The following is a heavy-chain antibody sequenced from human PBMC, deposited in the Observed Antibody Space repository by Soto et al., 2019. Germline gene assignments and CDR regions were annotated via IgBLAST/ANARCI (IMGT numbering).Heavy chain of an antibody. V-gene: IGHV4-59*01. D-gene: IGHD1-26*01. CDR2: IYYSGST. Sequence: ASETLSLTCTVSGGSISSYYWSWIRQPPGKGLEWIGYIYYSGSTNYNPSLKSRVTISVDTSKNQFSLKLSSVTAADTAVYYCAMGRFRNWFDPGGQGTLVTVSS. J-gene: IGHJ5*02. CDR1: GGSISSYY. CDR3: AMGRFRNWFDP.